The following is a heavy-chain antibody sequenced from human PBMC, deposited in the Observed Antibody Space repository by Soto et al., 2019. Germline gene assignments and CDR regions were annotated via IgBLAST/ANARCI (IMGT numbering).Heavy chain of an antibody. CDR3: ARGYYGSGSYYNVDWFDP. CDR2: IYYRGST. D-gene: IGHD3-10*01. V-gene: IGHV4-61*01. CDR1: GGSVSSGSYY. J-gene: IGHJ5*02. Sequence: QVQLQESGPGLVKPSETLSLTCTVSGGSVSSGSYYWSWIRQPPGKGLEWIGYIYYRGSTNYNTYLKSRVTISVDTSKNQFSLKMSSVTAADTAVYYCARGYYGSGSYYNVDWFDPWGQGTLVTVSP.